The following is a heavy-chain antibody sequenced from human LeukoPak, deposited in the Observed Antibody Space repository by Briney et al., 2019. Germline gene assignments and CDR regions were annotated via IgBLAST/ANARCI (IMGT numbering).Heavy chain of an antibody. Sequence: SVKVSCKASGGTFSSYAISWVRQAPGQGLEWMGGILPIFGTANYAQKFQGRVTITTDESTSTAYMELSSLRSEDTAVYYCATGAPTVTALGDAFDIWGQGTMVTVSS. CDR1: GGTFSSYA. V-gene: IGHV1-69*05. CDR2: ILPIFGTA. D-gene: IGHD4-17*01. J-gene: IGHJ3*02. CDR3: ATGAPTVTALGDAFDI.